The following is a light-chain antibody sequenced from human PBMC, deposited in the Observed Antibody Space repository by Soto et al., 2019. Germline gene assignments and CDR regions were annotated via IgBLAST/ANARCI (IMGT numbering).Light chain of an antibody. Sequence: NFMLTQPHSVSESPGKTVTISCTRSSGSITSNYVQWYQQRPGSAPTPVIYENNQRPSGVPDRFSGSIDTSSNSASLTISGLKTEDEADYDCQSYGTTNVVFGGGTKLTVL. CDR3: QSYGTTNVV. J-gene: IGLJ2*01. V-gene: IGLV6-57*04. CDR2: ENN. CDR1: SGSITSNY.